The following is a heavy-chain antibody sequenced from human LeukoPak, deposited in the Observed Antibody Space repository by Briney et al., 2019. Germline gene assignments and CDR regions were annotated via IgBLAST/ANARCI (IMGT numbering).Heavy chain of an antibody. CDR1: GFTFSRYD. Sequence: RSGGSLRLSCAASGFTFSRYDMHWVRQTTGKGLEWVSAIGTAGETHYPGSVKGRLTISRENAKNSLYLQMNSLRAGDTAVYYCARKLWFGEPCCYFDYWGQGTLVTVSS. CDR2: IGTAGET. J-gene: IGHJ4*02. CDR3: ARKLWFGEPCCYFDY. D-gene: IGHD3-10*01. V-gene: IGHV3-13*01.